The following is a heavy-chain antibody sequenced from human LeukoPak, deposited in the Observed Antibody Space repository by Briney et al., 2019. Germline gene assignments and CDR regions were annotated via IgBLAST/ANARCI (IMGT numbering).Heavy chain of an antibody. V-gene: IGHV3-21*01. CDR1: GFTFSSYS. CDR2: ISSSSSYI. CDR3: ARCPFYYYMDV. Sequence: GGSLRLSCAASGFTFSSYSMNWVRQAPGKGLEWVSSISSSSSYIYYADSVKGRFTISRDNAKNSLYLQMNSLSAEDTAVYYCARCPFYYYMDVWGKGTTVTVSS. J-gene: IGHJ6*03.